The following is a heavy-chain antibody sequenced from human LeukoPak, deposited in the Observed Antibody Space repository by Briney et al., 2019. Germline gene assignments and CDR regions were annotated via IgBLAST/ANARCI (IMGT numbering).Heavy chain of an antibody. J-gene: IGHJ4*02. V-gene: IGHV1-8*03. CDR2: MNPNSGNT. CDR1: GYTFTSYD. D-gene: IGHD2-21*01. Sequence: ASVKVSCKASGYTFTSYDINWVRQATGQGLEWMGWMNPNSGNTGYAQKFQGRVTITRNTSISTAYMELGSLRSEDTAVYYCARGRRNVVVIATVLYYFDYWGQGTLVTVSS. CDR3: ARGRRNVVVIATVLYYFDY.